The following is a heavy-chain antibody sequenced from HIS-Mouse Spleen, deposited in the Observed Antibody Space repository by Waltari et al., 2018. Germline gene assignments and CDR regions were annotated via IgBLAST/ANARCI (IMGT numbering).Heavy chain of an antibody. D-gene: IGHD6-6*01. CDR1: GFTVSSNY. CDR2: IFRGGSN. Sequence: EVQLVESGGGLIQPGGSLRLSCAASGFTVSSNYMSWVRQAPGKGLEWVSVIFRGGSNSYADAVKGRFTISRDNSKNTLYLQKNSLRAEDTAVYYCARDTVIAARSYGMDVWGQGTTVTVSS. CDR3: ARDTVIAARSYGMDV. J-gene: IGHJ6*02. V-gene: IGHV3-53*01.